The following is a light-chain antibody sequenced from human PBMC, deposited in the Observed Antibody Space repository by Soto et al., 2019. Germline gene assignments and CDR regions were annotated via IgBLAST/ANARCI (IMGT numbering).Light chain of an antibody. CDR2: VAS. V-gene: IGKV3-20*01. J-gene: IGKJ4*01. CDR1: QSVGSSY. Sequence: EIVLTQSPGTLSLSPGESATISCRASQSVGSSYLDGYQQKPGQPPRLLIFVASSRATGIPDRFTGSGSGTDFTLSIPRLEPEDFAFYYCQHYRTSFGGGTKVEIK. CDR3: QHYRTS.